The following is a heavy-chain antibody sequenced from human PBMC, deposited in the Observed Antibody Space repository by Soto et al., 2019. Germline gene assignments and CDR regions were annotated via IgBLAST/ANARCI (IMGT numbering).Heavy chain of an antibody. CDR3: ARYRLGAGESRPYYYYGMDL. J-gene: IGHJ6*02. Sequence: QVQLQQWGPGLLKPSETLSLTCAVYGGSFSGYYWSWIRQPPGKGLEWIGEINHSGSTNYNPSLKSRVTISGDTAKNRFSLKLSSVTAANTAADYCARYRLGAGESRPYYYYGMDLWGQGTTVTVSS. CDR2: INHSGST. CDR1: GGSFSGYY. V-gene: IGHV4-34*01. D-gene: IGHD6-13*01.